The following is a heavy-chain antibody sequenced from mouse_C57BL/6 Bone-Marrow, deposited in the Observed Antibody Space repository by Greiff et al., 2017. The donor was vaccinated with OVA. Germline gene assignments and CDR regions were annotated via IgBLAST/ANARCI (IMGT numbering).Heavy chain of an antibody. Sequence: QVQLQQPGAELVMPGASVKLSCKASGYTFTSYWMHWVKQRPGQGLEWIGEIDPSDSYTNYNQKFKGKSTLTVDKSYSTAYMQLSSLTSEDSAVEYCARERPPTVVATSRSYFDYWGQGTTLTVSS. V-gene: IGHV1-69*01. J-gene: IGHJ2*01. D-gene: IGHD1-1*01. CDR1: GYTFTSYW. CDR3: ARERPPTVVATSRSYFDY. CDR2: IDPSDSYT.